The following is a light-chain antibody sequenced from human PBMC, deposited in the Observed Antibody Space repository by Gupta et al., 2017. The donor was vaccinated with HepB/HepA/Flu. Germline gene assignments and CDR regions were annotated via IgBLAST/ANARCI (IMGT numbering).Light chain of an antibody. J-gene: IGKJ2*01. CDR3: MQTKQFPYT. CDR2: KIS. V-gene: IGKV2-24*01. CDR1: QSLVHSSGNTH. Sequence: DIVMTQTPLSSPVTLGQSASISCRSSQSLVHSSGNTHLNWLHQRPGQPPRLLIDKISNRCSGVPDRFSGSGAGTDFTLEISRVEAEDVGVYYCMQTKQFPYTFGQGTKLEIK.